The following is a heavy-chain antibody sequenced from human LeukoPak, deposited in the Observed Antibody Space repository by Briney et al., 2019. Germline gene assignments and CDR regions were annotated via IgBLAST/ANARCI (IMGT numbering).Heavy chain of an antibody. Sequence: PSETLSLTCAVYGGSFSGYYWSWIRQPPGKGLEWIGEINHSGSTNYNPSLKSRVTISVDTSKNQFSLKLSSVTAADTAVYYCVSRFLEWSHAYDPWGQGTLVTVSS. CDR2: INHSGST. CDR3: VSRFLEWSHAYDP. V-gene: IGHV4-34*01. D-gene: IGHD3-3*01. CDR1: GGSFSGYY. J-gene: IGHJ5*02.